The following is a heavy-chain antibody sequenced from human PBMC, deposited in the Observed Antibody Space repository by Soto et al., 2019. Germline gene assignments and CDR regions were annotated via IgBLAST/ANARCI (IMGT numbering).Heavy chain of an antibody. Sequence: EVQLLESGGGLVQPGGSLRLSCAASGFTFSSYAMSWVRQAPGKGLEWVSAISGSGGSTYYADSVKGRFTISRDNSKNTLYLQMNSLRAEDTAVYYCAKDPRRVLWRFGEPGSNWFDPWGQGTLVTVSS. CDR2: ISGSGGST. CDR3: AKDPRRVLWRFGEPGSNWFDP. CDR1: GFTFSSYA. J-gene: IGHJ5*02. V-gene: IGHV3-23*01. D-gene: IGHD3-10*01.